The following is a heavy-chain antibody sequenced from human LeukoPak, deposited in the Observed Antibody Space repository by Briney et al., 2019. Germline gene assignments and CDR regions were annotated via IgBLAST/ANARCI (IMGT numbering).Heavy chain of an antibody. CDR3: ARSYNDFVSWFAP. Sequence: PSETLSLTCTVSSGSISGYYWSWIRQPPGKGLEWIGYIYSSGSTNYSPSLKSRVTISVDTSKNHFSLKLTSVTAADTAVYYCARSYNDFVSWFAPWGQGTLVTVSS. J-gene: IGHJ5*02. CDR2: IYSSGST. CDR1: SGSISGYY. D-gene: IGHD1-14*01. V-gene: IGHV4-59*08.